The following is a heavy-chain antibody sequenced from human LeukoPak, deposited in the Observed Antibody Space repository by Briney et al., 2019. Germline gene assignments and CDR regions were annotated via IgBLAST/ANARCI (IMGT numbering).Heavy chain of an antibody. CDR3: ARGAEAETSPLDF. CDR2: INPKSGAA. V-gene: IGHV1-2*02. Sequence: ASVYVSCKGSGYTLTCCYLHWVRHGPAPGLERVGWINPKSGAADYAQQFRGRVTMTRDTSITTDYMEMKRVTSDDTAVYYCARGAEAETSPLDFWGQGTLVIVS. D-gene: IGHD6-13*01. J-gene: IGHJ4*02. CDR1: GYTLTCCY.